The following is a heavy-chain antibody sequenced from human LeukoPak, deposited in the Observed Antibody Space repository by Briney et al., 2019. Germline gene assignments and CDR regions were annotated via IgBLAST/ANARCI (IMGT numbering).Heavy chain of an antibody. V-gene: IGHV3-30*02. CDR2: IQDEGISK. Sequence: PGGSLRLSCDASGFTFRNYGMHWVRQAPGKGPEWVAFIQDEGISKNYGDSVKGRFAISRDNFKNTVYLEMTSLTTEDTALYYCAKARDSANYYFDSWGQGTLVTVSS. J-gene: IGHJ4*02. CDR1: GFTFRNYG. CDR3: AKARDSANYYFDS. D-gene: IGHD1-26*01.